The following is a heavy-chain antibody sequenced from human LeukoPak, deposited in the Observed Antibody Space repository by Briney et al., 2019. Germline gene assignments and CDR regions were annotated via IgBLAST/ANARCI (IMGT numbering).Heavy chain of an antibody. D-gene: IGHD3-22*01. V-gene: IGHV4-59*08. CDR1: GGSISSYY. CDR3: ARHYDSSGYYYEYFDY. Sequence: SETLSLTCTVSGGSISSYYWSWIRQPPGKGLEWIGYIYYSGSTNYNPPLKSRVTISVDTSKNQFSLKLSSVTAADTAVYYCARHYDSSGYYYEYFDYWGQGTLVTVSS. J-gene: IGHJ4*02. CDR2: IYYSGST.